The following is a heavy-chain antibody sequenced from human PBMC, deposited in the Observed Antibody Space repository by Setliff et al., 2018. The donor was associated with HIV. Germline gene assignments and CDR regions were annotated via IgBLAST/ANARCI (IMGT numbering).Heavy chain of an antibody. CDR2: INHSGST. D-gene: IGHD3-3*01. J-gene: IGHJ3*02. CDR3: ARVGEIQFLEWLLGNDDFDI. CDR1: GGSFSGYY. Sequence: SETLSLTCAVYGGSFSGYYWTWIRQPPGKGLEWIGEINHSGSTNYKPSLKSRVTISVDTSKNQFSLKLSSVTAADTAVYYCARVGEIQFLEWLLGNDDFDIWGQGTMVTVSS. V-gene: IGHV4-34*01.